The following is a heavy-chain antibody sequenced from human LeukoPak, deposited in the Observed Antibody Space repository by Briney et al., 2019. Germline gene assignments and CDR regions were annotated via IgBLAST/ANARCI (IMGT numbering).Heavy chain of an antibody. V-gene: IGHV4-34*01. CDR2: INHSGST. Sequence: SETLSLTCAVYGGSFSGYYWSWIRQPPGKGLEWIGEINHSGSTNYNPSLKSRVTISVDTSKDQFSLKLSSVTAADTAVYYCARVYYYGSGSYLAFDIWGQGTMVTVSS. D-gene: IGHD3-10*01. CDR3: ARVYYYGSGSYLAFDI. J-gene: IGHJ3*02. CDR1: GGSFSGYY.